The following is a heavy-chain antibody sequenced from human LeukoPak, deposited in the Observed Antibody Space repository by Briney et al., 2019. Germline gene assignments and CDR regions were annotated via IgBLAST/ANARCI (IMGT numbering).Heavy chain of an antibody. V-gene: IGHV4-59*01. D-gene: IGHD5-12*01. CDR2: IYYSGST. CDR3: AAYSGYVRAFDT. Sequence: SETLSLTCTVSGGSISSYYWSWIRQPPGKGLERIGYIYYSGSTNYNPSLKSRVTISVDTSKNQFSLKLSSVTAADTAVYYCAAYSGYVRAFDTWGQGTMVTVPS. CDR1: GGSISSYY. J-gene: IGHJ3*02.